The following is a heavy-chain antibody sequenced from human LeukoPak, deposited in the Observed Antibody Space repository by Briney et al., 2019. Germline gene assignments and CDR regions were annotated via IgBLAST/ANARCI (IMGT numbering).Heavy chain of an antibody. Sequence: GESLRLSCAASGFTFTTYWMSWVRQLPGKGLEWVANVNQDGTEKYYVDSVKGRFTISRDNAKNSLDLQMNSLRVEDTAIYYCVKVAKYYYGSETYYFFEHWGQGTPVTASS. CDR3: VKVAKYYYGSETYYFFEH. CDR2: VNQDGTEK. CDR1: GFTFTTYW. V-gene: IGHV3-7*01. D-gene: IGHD3-10*01. J-gene: IGHJ4*02.